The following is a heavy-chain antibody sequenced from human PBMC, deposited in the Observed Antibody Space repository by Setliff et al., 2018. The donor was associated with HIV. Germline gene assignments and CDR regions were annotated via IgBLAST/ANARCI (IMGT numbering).Heavy chain of an antibody. CDR3: ARVPSGGDFDY. Sequence: LRLSCAASGFTFSSYTMDWVRQAPGKGLEWVSSITSSSNYIYYADSVKGRFTISRDNAKNSLYLQMNSLRVEDTAVYYCARVPSGGDFDYWGQGTLVTVSS. D-gene: IGHD3-10*01. J-gene: IGHJ4*02. V-gene: IGHV3-21*01. CDR1: GFTFSSYT. CDR2: ITSSSNYI.